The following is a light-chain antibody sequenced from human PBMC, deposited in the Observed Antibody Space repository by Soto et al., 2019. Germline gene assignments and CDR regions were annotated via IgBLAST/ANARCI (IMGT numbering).Light chain of an antibody. Sequence: DIQMTQSPSTLSASVGDRVTVTCRASQTIGSWLAWYQQKPGRAPQLLIYDSSTLEPGVPSRFRGSGSGTEFTLTINGLQPDDFATYYCQQYDGYSPQTFGQGTKVDIK. CDR1: QTIGSW. V-gene: IGKV1-5*01. CDR3: QQYDGYSPQT. CDR2: DSS. J-gene: IGKJ1*01.